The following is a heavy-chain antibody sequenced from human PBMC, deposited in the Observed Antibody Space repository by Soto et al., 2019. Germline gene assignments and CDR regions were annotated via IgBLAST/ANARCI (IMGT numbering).Heavy chain of an antibody. CDR1: GFTFTNAW. CDR3: TTGLSNGYYNFDY. V-gene: IGHV3-15*01. D-gene: IGHD3-22*01. J-gene: IGHJ4*02. Sequence: GGSLRLSCAASGFTFTNAWMSWVRQAPGKGLEWVGRIKGEADGGTTDYAAPVKGRITISRDHSKDTLYLQMNSLKTEDTAVYFCTTGLSNGYYNFDYWGQGTPVTVSS. CDR2: IKGEADGGTT.